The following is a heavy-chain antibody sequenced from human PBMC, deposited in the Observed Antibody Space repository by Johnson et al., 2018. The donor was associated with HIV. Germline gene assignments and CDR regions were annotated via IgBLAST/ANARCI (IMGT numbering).Heavy chain of an antibody. CDR2: ISSSGSTI. CDR3: AKDSGVATLVTGAFDI. CDR1: GFTFSDYY. D-gene: IGHD4-23*01. V-gene: IGHV3-11*04. J-gene: IGHJ3*02. Sequence: QMQLVESGGGLVQPGGSLRLSCAASGFTFSDYYMSWIRQAPGKGLEWVSYISSSGSTIYYADSVKGRFTISRDNAKNSLYLQMNSLRAEDTAVYYCAKDSGVATLVTGAFDIWGQGTMVTVSS.